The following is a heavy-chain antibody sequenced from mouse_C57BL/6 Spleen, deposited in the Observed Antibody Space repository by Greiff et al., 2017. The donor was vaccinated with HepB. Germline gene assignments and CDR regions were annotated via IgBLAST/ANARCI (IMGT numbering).Heavy chain of an antibody. CDR1: GFTFSDYG. J-gene: IGHJ1*03. V-gene: IGHV5-17*01. D-gene: IGHD1-1*01. Sequence: EVNLVESGGGLVKPGGSLKLSCAASGFTFSDYGMHWVRQAPEKGLEWVAYISSGSSTIYYADTVKGRFTISRDNAKNTLFLQMTSLRSEDTAMYYCARNDYYGSDWYFDVWGTGTTVTVSS. CDR2: ISSGSSTI. CDR3: ARNDYYGSDWYFDV.